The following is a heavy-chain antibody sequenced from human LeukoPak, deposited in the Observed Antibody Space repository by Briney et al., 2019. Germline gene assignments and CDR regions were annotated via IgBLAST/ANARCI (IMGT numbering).Heavy chain of an antibody. Sequence: PGGSLRLSCAASGFTFSSYAMSWVRQAPGKGLEWVSAISGSGGSTYYADPVKGRFTISRDNSKNTLYLQMNSLRAEDTAVYYCAKDRVPAAMEALDYWGQGTLVTVSS. CDR2: ISGSGGST. D-gene: IGHD2-2*01. J-gene: IGHJ4*02. V-gene: IGHV3-23*01. CDR1: GFTFSSYA. CDR3: AKDRVPAAMEALDY.